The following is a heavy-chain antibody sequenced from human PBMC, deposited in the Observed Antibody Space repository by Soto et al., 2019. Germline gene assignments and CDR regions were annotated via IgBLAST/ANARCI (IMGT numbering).Heavy chain of an antibody. V-gene: IGHV3-21*01. CDR1: GFNFNSYT. Sequence: EVQLVESGGGLVKPGGSLRLSCAASGFNFNSYTINWVRQAPGKGLGWVSSISSSGYIFSTDSVRGSFTISRDNAKNSVYLQINSLRAEDTAVYFCARDCSGGSCYPGMDVWGQGTTVTVSS. D-gene: IGHD2-15*01. CDR3: ARDCSGGSCYPGMDV. CDR2: ISSSGYI. J-gene: IGHJ6*02.